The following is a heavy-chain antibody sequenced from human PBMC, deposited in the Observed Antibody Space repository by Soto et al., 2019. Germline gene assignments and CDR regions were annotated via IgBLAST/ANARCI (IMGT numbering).Heavy chain of an antibody. D-gene: IGHD6-13*01. J-gene: IGHJ4*02. CDR3: ATASRYSSSWSY. CDR1: GYTFTSYD. CDR2: MNPNSGNT. V-gene: IGHV1-8*01. Sequence: ASVKVSCKASGYTFTSYDINWVRQATGQGLEWMGWMNPNSGNTGYAQKFQGRVTMTRNTSISKAYMELSSLRSEDTDVYYCATASRYSSSWSYWGQGTLVTSPQ.